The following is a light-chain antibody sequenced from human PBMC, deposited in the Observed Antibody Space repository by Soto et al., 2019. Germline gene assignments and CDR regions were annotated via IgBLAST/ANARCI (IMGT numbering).Light chain of an antibody. CDR2: SAS. CDR1: QTVSKF. V-gene: IGKV1-39*01. J-gene: IGKJ2*01. CDR3: QQTYSLPRT. Sequence: DVRMTHSPSSLSASVGDSVTIACRASQTVSKFVNWYQQKPGKVPDLLIYSASTLYSGVPSRFSGSGSGTEFTLTISNLQPEDYATYYCQQTYSLPRTFAQGTKVEIX.